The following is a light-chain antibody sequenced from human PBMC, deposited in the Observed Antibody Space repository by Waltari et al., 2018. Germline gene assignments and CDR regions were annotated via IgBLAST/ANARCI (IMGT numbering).Light chain of an antibody. Sequence: QSALPQPPSASGSPGQSVTIPCTGTSSDHVSWFQHHPGKAPKLMIYEVSKRPSGVPDRFSGSKSGNTASLTVSGLQADDEAHYYCSSYADNTLVFGGGTKLTVL. J-gene: IGLJ3*02. CDR2: EVS. CDR1: SSDH. V-gene: IGLV2-8*01. CDR3: SSYADNTLV.